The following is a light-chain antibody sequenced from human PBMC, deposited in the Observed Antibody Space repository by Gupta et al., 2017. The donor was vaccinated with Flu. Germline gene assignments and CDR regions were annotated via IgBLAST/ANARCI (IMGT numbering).Light chain of an antibody. CDR2: DNN. V-gene: IGLV1-51*01. J-gene: IGLJ3*02. Sequence: QSVLTQPPSVSATPGQKVTISCSGSSSNIGNNYVSWYQQLPGTAPKLLIYDNNKRPSVIPDRFSGSKSGTSATLGIIGLQTGDEADYYCGTWDTSLSAGVFGGGTRLTVL. CDR1: SSNIGNNY. CDR3: GTWDTSLSAGV.